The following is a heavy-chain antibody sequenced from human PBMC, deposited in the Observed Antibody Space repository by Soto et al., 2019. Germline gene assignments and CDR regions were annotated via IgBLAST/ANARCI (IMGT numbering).Heavy chain of an antibody. CDR2: ISGSGGST. Sequence: GGSLRLSCAASGFTFSSYAMSWVRQAPGKGLEWVSAISGSGGSTYYADSVKGRFTISRDNSKNTLYLQMNSLRAEDTAVYYCAKDPRRITMIVVVMPWGYFDLWGRGTLVTVSS. D-gene: IGHD3-22*01. J-gene: IGHJ2*01. CDR1: GFTFSSYA. CDR3: AKDPRRITMIVVVMPWGYFDL. V-gene: IGHV3-23*01.